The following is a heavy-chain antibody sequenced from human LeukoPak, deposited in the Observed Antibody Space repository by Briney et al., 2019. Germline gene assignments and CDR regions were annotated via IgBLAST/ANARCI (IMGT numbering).Heavy chain of an antibody. CDR3: LRGVRAPDY. J-gene: IGHJ4*02. CDR2: IKQDGSEK. Sequence: GGSLRLSCAGSGFTFRNYWMSWVRQAPGKGLEWVANIKQDGSEKYYVDSVKGRFTISRDNAKNSLYLQMNSLRAEDTAVYYCLRGVRAPDYWGQGTLVTVSS. CDR1: GFTFRNYW. V-gene: IGHV3-7*01.